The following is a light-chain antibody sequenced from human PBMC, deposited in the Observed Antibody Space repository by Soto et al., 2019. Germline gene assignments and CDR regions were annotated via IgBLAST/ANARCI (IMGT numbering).Light chain of an antibody. J-gene: IGKJ1*01. CDR3: QQYKSSST. Sequence: DIQMTQSPSTLSASEGDRVTITCRASQSITSWLAWYQQKSGKVPKLLIYDASLLDSWVPSRFSGSGTGTEFPLTISNLQPDDFATYYCQQYKSSSTFGQGTKVDIK. CDR2: DAS. CDR1: QSITSW. V-gene: IGKV1-5*01.